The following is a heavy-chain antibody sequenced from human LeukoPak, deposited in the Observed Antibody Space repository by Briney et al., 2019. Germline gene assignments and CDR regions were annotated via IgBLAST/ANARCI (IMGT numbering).Heavy chain of an antibody. CDR1: GFTFSSYS. D-gene: IGHD1-26*01. CDR2: ISSSSSYI. CDR3: ARDSGSYAFDI. Sequence: PGGSLRLSCAASGFTFSSYSVNWVRQAPGKGLVWVSSISSSSSYIYYADSVKGRFTISRDNAKNSLYLQMNSLRAEDTAVYYCARDSGSYAFDIWGQGTMVTVSS. J-gene: IGHJ3*02. V-gene: IGHV3-21*01.